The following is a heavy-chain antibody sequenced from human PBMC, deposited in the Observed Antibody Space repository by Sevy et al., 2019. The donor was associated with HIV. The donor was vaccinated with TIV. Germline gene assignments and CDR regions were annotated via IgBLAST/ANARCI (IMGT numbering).Heavy chain of an antibody. CDR1: GFTFSYSG. V-gene: IGHV3-30*02. J-gene: IGHJ4*01. D-gene: IGHD6-6*01. Sequence: GGSLRLSCAASGFTFSYSGMHWVRQAPGKGLEWVTFIQYDGSNKYYADSVKGRFTISRDNSKNTLYLQMNSLRRDDTALYFCAKNTAAARTGGFDYWGHGILVTVSS. CDR2: IQYDGSNK. CDR3: AKNTAAARTGGFDY.